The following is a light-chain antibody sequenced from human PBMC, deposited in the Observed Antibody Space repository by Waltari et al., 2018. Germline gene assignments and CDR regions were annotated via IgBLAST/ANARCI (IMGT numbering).Light chain of an antibody. J-gene: IGKJ4*01. V-gene: IGKV1-16*01. CDR1: QGIRNS. CDR3: QQYETYPLT. CDR2: GAS. Sequence: IQMTQSPSSLSASVGDRVTISCRASQGIRNSLFWFQQKPRKAPKSLISGASNLQNEVPSRVSGSGSGTDFTITISNLEPEEFATDYCQQYETYPLTFGGGTKVEIK.